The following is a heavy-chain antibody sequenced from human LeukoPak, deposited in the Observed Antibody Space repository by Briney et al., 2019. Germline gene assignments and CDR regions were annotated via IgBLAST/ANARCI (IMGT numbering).Heavy chain of an antibody. CDR2: INHSGST. J-gene: IGHJ4*02. V-gene: IGHV4-34*01. Sequence: PSETLSLTCAVYGGSFSNYYWNWIRQPPGKGLQWIGEINHSGSTNYNPSLKSRVTMSVDTSKNQFSLKLSSVTAADTAVYYCARIRSLRDYWGQGTLVTVSS. CDR3: ARIRSLRDY. CDR1: GGSFSNYY.